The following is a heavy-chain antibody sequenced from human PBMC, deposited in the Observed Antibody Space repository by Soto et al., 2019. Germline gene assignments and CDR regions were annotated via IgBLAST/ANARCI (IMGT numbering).Heavy chain of an antibody. Sequence: GGSLRLSCAASGFTFSTFSMNWVRQAPGKGLEWLSYIGGSGGSISYADSVKDRFTISRDNGKNTLYLQMSSLRDEDTAVYYCARDLAWAFDSWGQGALVTVSS. CDR3: ARDLAWAFDS. CDR2: IGGSGGSI. J-gene: IGHJ4*02. V-gene: IGHV3-48*02. CDR1: GFTFSTFS. D-gene: IGHD1-26*01.